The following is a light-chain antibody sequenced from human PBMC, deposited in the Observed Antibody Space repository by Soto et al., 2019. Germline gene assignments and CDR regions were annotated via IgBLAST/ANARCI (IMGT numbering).Light chain of an antibody. V-gene: IGKV3-11*01. CDR1: QNLHSF. Sequence: EIVLTQSPATLSVSPGERVTLSCRASQNLHSFLNWYQQRPGQAPRPLIYDGSKRAAGVPDRISGDGSETDYTLTISSLEPEDFAVYYCQQRTRWPMTFGQGTRLEIK. CDR2: DGS. CDR3: QQRTRWPMT. J-gene: IGKJ5*01.